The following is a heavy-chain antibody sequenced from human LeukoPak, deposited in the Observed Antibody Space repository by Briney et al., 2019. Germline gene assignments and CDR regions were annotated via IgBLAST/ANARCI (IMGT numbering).Heavy chain of an antibody. Sequence: GGSLRLSCAASGFTFSNYWMTWVRQAPGKGLEWVANLKQDGSELYYVDSVKGRFTISRDNAKNSLYLQMNSLRAEDTAVYYCARDVGYSSSSIYFDYWGQGTLVTVSS. CDR3: ARDVGYSSSSIYFDY. J-gene: IGHJ4*02. V-gene: IGHV3-7*01. CDR2: LKQDGSEL. CDR1: GFTFSNYW. D-gene: IGHD6-6*01.